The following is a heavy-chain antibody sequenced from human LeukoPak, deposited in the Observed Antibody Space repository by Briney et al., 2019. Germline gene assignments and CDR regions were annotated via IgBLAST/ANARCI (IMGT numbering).Heavy chain of an antibody. CDR1: GFTFSTFS. CDR2: INSDGRTT. Sequence: GGSLRLSCAASGFTFSTFSMYWVRQAPGKGLVWISVINSDGRTTSYADSVKGRFTISRDNAKNTLYLQMNSLRAEDTAVYYCARDDDYNHFDYWGQGTLVTVSS. CDR3: ARDDDYNHFDY. V-gene: IGHV3-74*01. J-gene: IGHJ4*02. D-gene: IGHD5-24*01.